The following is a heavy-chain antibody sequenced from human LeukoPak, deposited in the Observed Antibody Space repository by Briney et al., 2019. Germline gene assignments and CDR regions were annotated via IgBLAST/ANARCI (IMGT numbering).Heavy chain of an antibody. CDR1: GFTFRDQF. D-gene: IGHD4-11*01. CDR3: DSRGY. J-gene: IGHJ4*02. CDR2: IRPKSDGGTA. V-gene: IGHV3-49*03. Sequence: GGSLRLSCTTSGFTFRDQFITWFRQAPGKGLEWVAFIRPKSDGGTAEYAASVKGRFTMSRDDSRSIAYLDMNSLKTEDTAVYYCDSRGYWGQGTLVTVSS.